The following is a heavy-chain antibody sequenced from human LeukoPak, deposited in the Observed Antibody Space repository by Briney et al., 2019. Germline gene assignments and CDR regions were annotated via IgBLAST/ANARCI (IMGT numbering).Heavy chain of an antibody. CDR3: ASLTYYYDSSGENY. D-gene: IGHD3-22*01. Sequence: HPGGSLRLSCAASGFTFSSYEMNWVRQAPGKGLEWVSYISSSGSTIYYADSVKGRFTISRDNAKNSLYLQMNSLRAEDTAVYYCASLTYYYDSSGENYWGQGTLVTVSS. V-gene: IGHV3-48*03. CDR1: GFTFSSYE. J-gene: IGHJ4*02. CDR2: ISSSGSTI.